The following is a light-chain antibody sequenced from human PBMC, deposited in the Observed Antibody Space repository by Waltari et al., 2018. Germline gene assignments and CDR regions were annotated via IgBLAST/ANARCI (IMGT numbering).Light chain of an antibody. Sequence: QSALPPPASVSGSPGQSIPISCTGPRSDVGGYNYVSWYQQHPGKAPKLMIYEVSNRPSGVSNRFSGSKSGNTASLTISGLQAEDEADYYCSSYTSSSTPVFGTGTKVTVL. CDR2: EVS. J-gene: IGLJ1*01. CDR3: SSYTSSSTPV. V-gene: IGLV2-14*01. CDR1: RSDVGGYNY.